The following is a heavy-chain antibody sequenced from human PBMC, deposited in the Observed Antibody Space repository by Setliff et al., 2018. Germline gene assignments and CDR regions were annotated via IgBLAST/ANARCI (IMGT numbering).Heavy chain of an antibody. J-gene: IGHJ6*02. V-gene: IGHV4-59*01. D-gene: IGHD5-18*01. CDR1: GGSISPYF. CDR2: IDHNGNT. Sequence: PSETLSLTCTVSGGSISPYFWSWIRQPPGKGLEWIGYIDHNGNTNFNPSLKSRVTMSVDTSKNQFALNLRSVTAADTAVYYCVRDRTAYSYGLDVWGQGTTVTVSS. CDR3: VRDRTAYSYGLDV.